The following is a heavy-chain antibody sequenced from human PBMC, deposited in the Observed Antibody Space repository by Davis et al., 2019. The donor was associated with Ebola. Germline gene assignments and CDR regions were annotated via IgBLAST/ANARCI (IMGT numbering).Heavy chain of an antibody. CDR3: ARAQFPTTSDH. J-gene: IGHJ4*02. CDR2: INPHNNNT. V-gene: IGHV1-18*04. Sequence: ASVKVSCKASGYTFTSYYMHWVRQAPGQGLEWMGWINPHNNNTNYAQSVQGRVTMTTDTSTSTAYMEVGSLRSDDTAVYYCARAQFPTTSDHWGQGTLVTVSS. CDR1: GYTFTSYY. D-gene: IGHD1-1*01.